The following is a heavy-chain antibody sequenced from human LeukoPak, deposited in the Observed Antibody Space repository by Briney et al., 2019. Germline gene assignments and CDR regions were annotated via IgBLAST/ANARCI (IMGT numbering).Heavy chain of an antibody. Sequence: ASVKVSCKASGYTFTSYYMHWVRQGPGQGLEWMGIINPSGGSTSYAQKFQGRVTMTRDTSTSTAYMELRSLTSDDTAVYYCARDLYSSGWPFDYWGQGTLVTVSS. D-gene: IGHD6-19*01. V-gene: IGHV1-46*01. CDR2: INPSGGST. J-gene: IGHJ4*02. CDR1: GYTFTSYY. CDR3: ARDLYSSGWPFDY.